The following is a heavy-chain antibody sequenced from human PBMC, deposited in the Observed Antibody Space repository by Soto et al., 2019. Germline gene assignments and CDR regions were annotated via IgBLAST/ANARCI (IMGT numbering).Heavy chain of an antibody. CDR2: ISGSGAGT. D-gene: IGHD6-19*01. J-gene: IGHJ4*02. CDR3: AKEALTVAGNNFDS. CDR1: GFTFTTYA. V-gene: IGHV3-23*01. Sequence: EIELLESGGGLVQPGGSLRLSCAASGFTFTTYAMGWVRQAPGKGLEWVSSISGSGAGTFYADSVKGRFTISRDNAKKMVYLQMNGLRADATAVYYCAKEALTVAGNNFDSWGQGTLVTVSS.